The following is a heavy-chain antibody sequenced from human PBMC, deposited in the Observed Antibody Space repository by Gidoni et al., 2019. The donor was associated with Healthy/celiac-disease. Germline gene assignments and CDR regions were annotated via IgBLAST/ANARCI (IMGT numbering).Heavy chain of an antibody. D-gene: IGHD5-12*01. CDR3: AHSPMATTPFDY. V-gene: IGHV2-5*01. Sequence: QITLKESGPTLVKPTQTLTLTCTFSGFSLSTSGVGVGWIRQPPGKALECLALIYWNDDKRYSPSLKSRLTITKDTSKNQVVLTMTNMDPVDTATYYCAHSPMATTPFDYWGQGTLVTVSS. CDR2: IYWNDDK. J-gene: IGHJ4*02. CDR1: GFSLSTSGVG.